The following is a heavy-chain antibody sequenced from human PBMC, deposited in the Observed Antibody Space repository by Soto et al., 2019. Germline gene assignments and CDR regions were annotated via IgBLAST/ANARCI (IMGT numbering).Heavy chain of an antibody. V-gene: IGHV3-74*01. CDR3: ARDRSYSLDV. J-gene: IGHJ6*02. CDR1: GSTFSNDW. CDR2: INSDGSST. Sequence: EVQLVESGGGLLQPGGSLRLSCAVSGSTFSNDWMHWVRQAPGKGLVWVSHINSDGSSTNYAAFVKGRFTIARDNAKNTVYLQMTRLSAEDTAVYYSARDRSYSLDVWGQGTTVTASS.